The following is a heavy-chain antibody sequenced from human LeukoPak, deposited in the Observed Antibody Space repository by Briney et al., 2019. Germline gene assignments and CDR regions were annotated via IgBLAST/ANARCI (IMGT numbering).Heavy chain of an antibody. V-gene: IGHV1-2*02. D-gene: IGHD3-16*01. J-gene: IGHJ4*02. CDR1: GYTFTDYY. CDR2: INPNSGGA. CDR3: ARGPLIARVGAGGYFDY. Sequence: GASVKVSCKASGYTFTDYYMHWVRQAPGQGLEWMGWINPNSGGANYAQKFQGRVIMTRDKSISTAYMELSRLRSDHTAVYYCARGPLIARVGAGGYFDYWGQGAPVTHSS.